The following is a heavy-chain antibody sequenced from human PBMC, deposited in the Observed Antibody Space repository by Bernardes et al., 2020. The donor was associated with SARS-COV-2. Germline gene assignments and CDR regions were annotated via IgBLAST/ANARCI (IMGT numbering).Heavy chain of an antibody. Sequence: SETLSLTCAVYGGSFSGYYWSWIRQPPGKGLEWIGEINHSGSTNYNPSLKSRVTISVDTSKNQFSLKLSSVTAADTAVYYCARGPTRRRQPAMYYFDYWGQGTLVTVSS. V-gene: IGHV4-34*01. CDR2: INHSGST. D-gene: IGHD2-2*01. J-gene: IGHJ4*02. CDR3: ARGPTRRRQPAMYYFDY. CDR1: GGSFSGYY.